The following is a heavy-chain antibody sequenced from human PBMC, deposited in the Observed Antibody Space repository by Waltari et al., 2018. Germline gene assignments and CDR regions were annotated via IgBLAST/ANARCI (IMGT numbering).Heavy chain of an antibody. D-gene: IGHD3-16*02. V-gene: IGHV3-48*02. CDR3: ATAARRRDVGDLS. Sequence: EVQLVEAGGSLVQPGGSLRLHCGASGFSFSSSSMNWVRQAPGKGLEWVSYISPTSSTIYYADSVKGRFTISRDNGKDSLHLQMNSLRDEDTAVYYCATAARRRDVGDLSWGQGTLVTVSA. J-gene: IGHJ4*02. CDR2: ISPTSSTI. CDR1: GFSFSSSS.